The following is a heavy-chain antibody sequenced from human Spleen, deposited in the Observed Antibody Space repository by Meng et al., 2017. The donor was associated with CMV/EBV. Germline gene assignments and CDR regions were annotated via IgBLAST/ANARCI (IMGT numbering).Heavy chain of an antibody. J-gene: IGHJ4*02. Sequence: FSLSTSAVGVGWIRQPPGKALEWLALIYWNDDKRYSPSLKSRLTITKDTSKNQVVLTMANMDPVDTATYYCARIPRLRFLEWLFFDYWGQGTLVTVSS. D-gene: IGHD3-3*01. CDR1: FSLSTSAVG. CDR2: IYWNDDK. V-gene: IGHV2-5*01. CDR3: ARIPRLRFLEWLFFDY.